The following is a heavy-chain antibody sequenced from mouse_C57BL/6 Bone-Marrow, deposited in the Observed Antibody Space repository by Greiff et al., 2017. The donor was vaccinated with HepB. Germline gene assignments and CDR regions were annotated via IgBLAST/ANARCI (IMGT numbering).Heavy chain of an antibody. CDR1: GYTFTDYN. CDR3: ARRYYYGSSSPYYFDY. Sequence: VQLKESGPELVKPGASVKMSCKASGYTFTDYNMHWVKQSHGKSLEWIGYINPNNGGTSYNQKFKGKATLTVNKSSSTAYMELRSLTSEDSAVYYCARRYYYGSSSPYYFDYWGQGTTLTVSS. CDR2: INPNNGGT. D-gene: IGHD1-1*01. V-gene: IGHV1-22*01. J-gene: IGHJ2*01.